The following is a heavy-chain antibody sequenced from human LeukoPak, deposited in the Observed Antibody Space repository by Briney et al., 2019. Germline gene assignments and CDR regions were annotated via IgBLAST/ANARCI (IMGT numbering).Heavy chain of an antibody. J-gene: IGHJ4*02. CDR3: ARGLSGD. CDR1: GGSISSYY. D-gene: IGHD1-26*01. V-gene: IGHV4-59*01. CDR2: IYYSGST. Sequence: SSETLSLTCTVSGGSISSYYWSWIRQPPGKGLEWIGYIYYSGSTNYIPSLKSRVTISVDTSKNQFSLKLSSVTAADTAVYYCARGLSGDWGQGTLVTVSS.